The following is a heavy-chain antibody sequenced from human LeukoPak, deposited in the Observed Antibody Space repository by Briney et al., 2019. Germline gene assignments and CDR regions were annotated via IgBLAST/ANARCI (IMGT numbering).Heavy chain of an antibody. D-gene: IGHD1-26*01. CDR3: ARHPGVGATIIDY. J-gene: IGHJ4*02. V-gene: IGHV4-30-4*01. CDR1: GGSISSGDYY. CDR2: IYYSGST. Sequence: PSETLSLTCTVSGGSISSGDYYWSWIRQPPGKGLVWIGYIYYSGSTYYNPSLKSRVTISVDTSKNQFSLKLSSVTAADTAVYYCARHPGVGATIIDYWGQGTLVTVSS.